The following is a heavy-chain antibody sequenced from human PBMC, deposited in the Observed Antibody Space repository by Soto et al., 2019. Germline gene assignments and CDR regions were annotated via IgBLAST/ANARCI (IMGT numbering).Heavy chain of an antibody. J-gene: IGHJ5*02. CDR3: VREELGYGSENGIDP. CDR2: IYYSGSN. Sequence: SETLSLTCAVSGVSISGYYWSWFRQPPGKGLEWIGYIYYSGSNNYNPSLKSRGTISIDTTKNQFSLQQMPVTTADTAAYYCVREELGYGSENGIDPVGKGTAVSVPS. V-gene: IGHV4-59*01. D-gene: IGHD3-10*01. CDR1: GVSISGYY.